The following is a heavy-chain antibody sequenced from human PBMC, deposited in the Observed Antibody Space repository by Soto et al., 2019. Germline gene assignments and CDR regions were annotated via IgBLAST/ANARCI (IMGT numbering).Heavy chain of an antibody. V-gene: IGHV1-69*01. CDR2: INPMTRTA. D-gene: IGHD2-21*01. Sequence: VQLVQSGAEVKKPGSSVKVSCKASGDTSTTYVTSWVRQAPGQGPEWIGGINPMTRTAKYSEKYNGRVTITADEATRTANLDLTSLRFEDTAVYFCARGTYCGSNCFFAREYWGQGTLVTVS. J-gene: IGHJ4*02. CDR3: ARGTYCGSNCFFAREY. CDR1: GDTSTTYV.